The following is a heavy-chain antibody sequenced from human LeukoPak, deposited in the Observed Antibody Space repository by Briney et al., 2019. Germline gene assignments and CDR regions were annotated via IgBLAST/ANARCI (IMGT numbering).Heavy chain of an antibody. V-gene: IGHV1-3*01. CDR3: ARDLGVQRGCYGMDV. Sequence: GGSLRLSCAASGFTFSSYAMHWVRQAPGQRLEWMGWINAGNGNTKYSQKFQGRVTITRDTSASTAYMELSSLRSEDTAVYYCARDLGVQRGCYGMDVWGQGTTVTVSS. CDR1: GFTFSSYA. CDR2: INAGNGNT. D-gene: IGHD3-3*01. J-gene: IGHJ6*02.